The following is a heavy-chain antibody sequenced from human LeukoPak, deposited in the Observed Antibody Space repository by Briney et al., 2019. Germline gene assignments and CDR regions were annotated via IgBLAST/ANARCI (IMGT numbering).Heavy chain of an antibody. CDR2: IGGGGGAT. Sequence: GGSLRLSCAASGFTFSSYAMTWVRQAPGKGLEWVSTIGGGGGATYYADSVKGRFTISRDNSKNTLSLQMNSLRAEDTAVYYCARDPGQQLPYWYFDLWGRGTLVTVSS. CDR3: ARDPGQQLPYWYFDL. D-gene: IGHD6-13*01. V-gene: IGHV3-23*01. CDR1: GFTFSSYA. J-gene: IGHJ2*01.